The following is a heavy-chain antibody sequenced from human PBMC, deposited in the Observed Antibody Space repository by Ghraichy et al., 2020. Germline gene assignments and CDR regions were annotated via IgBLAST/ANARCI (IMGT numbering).Heavy chain of an antibody. J-gene: IGHJ4*02. Sequence: GSLRLSCAASGFTVSTNFMSWVRQAPGMGLEWVSTIYTAGNTYYADSVQGRFTISRDNSKNVLYLQMNSLRADDTAVYHCARAFRYSSAWAYYFDYWGRGTLVTVSS. V-gene: IGHV3-66*01. CDR3: ARAFRYSSAWAYYFDY. D-gene: IGHD4-11*01. CDR1: GFTVSTNF. CDR2: IYTAGNT.